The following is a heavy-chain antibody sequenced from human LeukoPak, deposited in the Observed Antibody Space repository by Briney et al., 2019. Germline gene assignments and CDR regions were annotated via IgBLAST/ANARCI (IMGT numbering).Heavy chain of an antibody. Sequence: SETLSLTCTVSGGSISSYYWSWIRQPAGKGLEWIGRIYTSGSTTYNPSLKSRVTMSVDTSKNQFSLNLSSVTAADTAVYYCARGADLTNPALWGQGTMVTVSS. CDR1: GGSISSYY. CDR3: ARGADLTNPAL. J-gene: IGHJ3*01. CDR2: IYTSGST. D-gene: IGHD1-14*01. V-gene: IGHV4-4*07.